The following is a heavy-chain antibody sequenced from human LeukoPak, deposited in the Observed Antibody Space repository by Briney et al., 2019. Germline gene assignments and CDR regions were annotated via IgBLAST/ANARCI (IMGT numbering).Heavy chain of an antibody. CDR1: GGSFSGYY. V-gene: IGHV4-34*01. CDR3: ARGHPWFDP. Sequence: SETLSLTCAVYGGSFSGYYWSWIRQPPGKGLEWIGEINHSGSTIYNPSLKSRVTISVDTSKNQFSPKLSSVTAADTAVYYCARGHPWFDPWGQGTLVTVSS. CDR2: INHSGST. J-gene: IGHJ5*02.